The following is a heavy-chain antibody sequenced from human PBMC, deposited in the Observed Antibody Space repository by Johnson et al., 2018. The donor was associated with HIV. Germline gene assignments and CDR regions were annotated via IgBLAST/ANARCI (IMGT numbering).Heavy chain of an antibody. J-gene: IGHJ3*02. V-gene: IGHV3-66*01. CDR2: IYSGGST. D-gene: IGHD5-24*01. CDR3: ARDHSRDEAFDI. Sequence: EVQLVESGGGVVQPGMSLRLSCAASGFTFSSYAMHWVRQAPGKGLEWVSVIYSGGSTYYADSVQGRFTISRDNSKNTLYLQMNSLRAEDTAVYYCARDHSRDEAFDIWGQGTMVTVSS. CDR1: GFTFSSYA.